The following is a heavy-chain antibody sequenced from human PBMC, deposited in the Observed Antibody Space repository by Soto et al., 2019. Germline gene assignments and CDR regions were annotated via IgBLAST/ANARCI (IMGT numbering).Heavy chain of an antibody. Sequence: SETLSLTCTVSGGSVSSGSYYWSWIRQPPGKGLEWIGDIYYSGSTNYNPSLKSRVTISVDTSKNQFSLKLSSVTAADTAVYYCARYCSSTSCYYFDYWGQGTLVTVSS. CDR1: GGSVSSGSYY. CDR3: ARYCSSTSCYYFDY. CDR2: IYYSGST. V-gene: IGHV4-61*01. D-gene: IGHD2-2*01. J-gene: IGHJ4*02.